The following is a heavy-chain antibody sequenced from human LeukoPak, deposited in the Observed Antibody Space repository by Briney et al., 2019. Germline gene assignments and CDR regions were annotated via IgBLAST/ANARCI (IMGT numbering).Heavy chain of an antibody. V-gene: IGHV3-23*01. Sequence: GGSLRLSCVASGFTFSDYAMNWVRQAPGKGLEWVSTFKTKYNQVYYAESVRGRFTISTDNSKKAVYLQMNSLRAEDTALYYCARSVPDYTRFDYWGQGALVTVSS. CDR3: ARSVPDYTRFDY. J-gene: IGHJ4*02. CDR2: FKTKYNQV. D-gene: IGHD4-11*01. CDR1: GFTFSDYA.